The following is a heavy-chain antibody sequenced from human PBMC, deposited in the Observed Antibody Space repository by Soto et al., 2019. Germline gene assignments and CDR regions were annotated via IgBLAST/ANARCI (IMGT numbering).Heavy chain of an antibody. V-gene: IGHV1-8*02. CDR3: ASFFYGPLPYYYYGMDV. Sequence: ASVKVSCKASGYAFTSYAMHWVSQAPGQGFEWMGWMNPNSGNTGYAQKFQGRVTMTRNTSISTAYMELSSLRSEDTAVYYCASFFYGPLPYYYYGMDVWGQGTTVTVSS. CDR2: MNPNSGNT. J-gene: IGHJ6*02. CDR1: GYAFTSYA. D-gene: IGHD4-17*01.